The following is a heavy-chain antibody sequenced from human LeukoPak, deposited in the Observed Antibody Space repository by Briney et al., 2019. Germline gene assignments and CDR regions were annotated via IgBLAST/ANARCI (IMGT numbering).Heavy chain of an antibody. D-gene: IGHD5-12*01. CDR1: GGSLSSGGHY. CDR3: ATAVGGYDGRFFDY. CDR2: IYYSGST. V-gene: IGHV4-31*03. J-gene: IGHJ4*02. Sequence: SETLSLTCTVSGGSLSSGGHYWSWIRQHPVKGLEWIGYIYYSGSTYYNPSLKSRVTISVDTSKNQLSLKLSSVTAADTAVYYRATAVGGYDGRFFDYWGQGTLVTVSS.